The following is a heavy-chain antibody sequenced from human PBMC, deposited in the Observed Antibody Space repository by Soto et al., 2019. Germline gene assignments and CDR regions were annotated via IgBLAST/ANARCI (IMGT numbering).Heavy chain of an antibody. D-gene: IGHD3-3*01. Sequence: GGSLRLSCAASAFTFSNYWMHWVRQAPGKGLVWVSRINSDGSSTSYADSVKGRFTISRDNTKNTLYLQMNSLRAEDTAVYYCARDLRDFWSGYLLAYWGQGTLVTVSS. V-gene: IGHV3-74*01. CDR2: INSDGSST. CDR1: AFTFSNYW. J-gene: IGHJ4*02. CDR3: ARDLRDFWSGYLLAY.